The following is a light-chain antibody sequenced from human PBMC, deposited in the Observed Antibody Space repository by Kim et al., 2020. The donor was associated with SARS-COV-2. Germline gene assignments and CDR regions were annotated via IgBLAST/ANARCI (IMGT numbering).Light chain of an antibody. CDR1: QSIRSNF. CDR2: GAS. V-gene: IGKV3-20*01. Sequence: EIVLTQSPGTLSLSPGERATLSCGASQSIRSNFLAWYQQKPGQAPRLLVYGASTRASGIADRFSGSGSGTDFTLTISSLEPDDFAVYYCQQYSTSPLTFGGGTKV. J-gene: IGKJ4*01. CDR3: QQYSTSPLT.